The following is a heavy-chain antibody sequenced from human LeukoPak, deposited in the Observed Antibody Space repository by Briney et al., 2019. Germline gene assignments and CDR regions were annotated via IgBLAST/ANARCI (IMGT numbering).Heavy chain of an antibody. Sequence: GGSLRLSCEASGFTFSSYDMHWVRQAPGKGLEWAAVIWYDGSNKYYADSVKGRFTISRDNSKNTLYLQMNSLRAEDTAVYYCAREVGGSGSLITYYFDYWGQGTLVTVSS. D-gene: IGHD3-10*01. CDR2: IWYDGSNK. J-gene: IGHJ4*02. CDR1: GFTFSSYD. V-gene: IGHV3-33*01. CDR3: AREVGGSGSLITYYFDY.